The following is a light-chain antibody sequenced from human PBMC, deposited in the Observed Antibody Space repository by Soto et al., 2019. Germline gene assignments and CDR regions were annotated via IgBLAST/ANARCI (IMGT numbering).Light chain of an antibody. V-gene: IGKV3-15*01. CDR3: QQYNNWPMYT. CDR2: GAS. Sequence: EILMTQSPATLSVSPGERATLSCRASQSVGSNLAWYQQKPGQAPRLLIYGASTRATGIPARFSGSGSGTEFTLTITSLQSEDFAVYYCQQYNNWPMYTFGQGTKLEIK. J-gene: IGKJ2*01. CDR1: QSVGSN.